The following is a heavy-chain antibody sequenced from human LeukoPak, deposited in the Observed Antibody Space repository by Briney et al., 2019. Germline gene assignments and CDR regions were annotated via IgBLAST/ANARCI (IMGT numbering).Heavy chain of an antibody. D-gene: IGHD3-16*02. V-gene: IGHV3-7*01. CDR3: ARTTLSSDYLDV. Sequence: PGGSLRLSCAASGFTFSSHWMSWVRQAPGKGLGWVANIKQNGREEYYVDSVKGRFTISRGNAKNSLYLQMNSLRAEDTAIYYCARTTLSSDYLDVWGKGTTVSVSS. CDR2: IKQNGREE. J-gene: IGHJ6*03. CDR1: GFTFSSHW.